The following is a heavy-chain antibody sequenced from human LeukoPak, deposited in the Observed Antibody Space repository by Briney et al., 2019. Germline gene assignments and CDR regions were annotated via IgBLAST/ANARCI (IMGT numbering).Heavy chain of an antibody. V-gene: IGHV3-33*01. Sequence: GRSLRLSCAASGFTFSSYGMHWVRQAPGKGLEWVAVIWYDGSNKYYADSVKGRFTISRDNSKNTLYLQMNSLRAEDTAVYYCARVRDWSYYFDYWGQGTLVTVSS. CDR1: GFTFSSYG. J-gene: IGHJ4*02. CDR2: IWYDGSNK. CDR3: ARVRDWSYYFDY. D-gene: IGHD1-26*01.